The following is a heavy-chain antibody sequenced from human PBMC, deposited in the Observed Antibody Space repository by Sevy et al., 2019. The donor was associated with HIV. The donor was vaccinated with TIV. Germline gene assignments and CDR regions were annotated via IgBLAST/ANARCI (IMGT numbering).Heavy chain of an antibody. Sequence: GGSLRLSCAASGFTFSVYWMNWVRQAPGKGLEWVANIKGDGSDKHYVDSVGGRFTISRDNGKNLLYLQMNSLRVEDTAFYYCAHETIGRFDSWGQGTLVTVSS. D-gene: IGHD3-16*01. CDR3: AHETIGRFDS. CDR2: IKGDGSDK. V-gene: IGHV3-7*01. CDR1: GFTFSVYW. J-gene: IGHJ4*02.